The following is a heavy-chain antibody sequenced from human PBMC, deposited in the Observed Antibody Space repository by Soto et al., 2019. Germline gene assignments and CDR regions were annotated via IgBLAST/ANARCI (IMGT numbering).Heavy chain of an antibody. CDR2: IKQDSSET. D-gene: IGHD3-16*01. CDR1: GFTFSSYW. Sequence: EVVLVESGGGLVQPGGSLRLSCAASGFTFSSYWMSWARQGPGKGLEWVAVIKQDSSETYHVDSVKGRFTVSRDNAKRSLYLQMNTLRVEDTAVYYCVTDWGQLSGAWGQGVLVTVSS. V-gene: IGHV3-7*03. CDR3: VTDWGQLSGA. J-gene: IGHJ5*02.